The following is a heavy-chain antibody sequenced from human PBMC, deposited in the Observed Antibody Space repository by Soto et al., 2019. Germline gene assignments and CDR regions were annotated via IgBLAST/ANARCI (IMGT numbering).Heavy chain of an antibody. V-gene: IGHV3-15*01. CDR2: IKSKTDGGTT. D-gene: IGHD2-15*01. CDR3: TAFIVVVVAATSDY. J-gene: IGHJ4*02. Sequence: VPLVESGGGLVKPGGSLRLSCAASGFTFSNAWMSWVRQAPGKGLEWVGRIKSKTDGGTTDYAAPVKGRFTISRDDSKNTLYLQMNSLKTEDTAVYYCTAFIVVVVAATSDYWGQGTLVTVSS. CDR1: GFTFSNAW.